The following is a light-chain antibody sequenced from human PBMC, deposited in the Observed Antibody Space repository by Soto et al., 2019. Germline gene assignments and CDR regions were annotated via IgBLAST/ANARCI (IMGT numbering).Light chain of an antibody. CDR1: SSNIASKY. V-gene: IGLV2-14*01. CDR2: EVN. Sequence: QSVLTQPPSVSAAPGQKVTISCSGSSSNIASKYVSWYQLLPGTAPKLMIYEVNNRPSGVSNRFSGSKSGNTASLTISGLQAEDEADYYCSSYTSSSTLYVFGTGTKVTVL. CDR3: SSYTSSSTLYV. J-gene: IGLJ1*01.